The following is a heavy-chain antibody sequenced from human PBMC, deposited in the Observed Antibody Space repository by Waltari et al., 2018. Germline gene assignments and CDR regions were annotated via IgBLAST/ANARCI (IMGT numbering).Heavy chain of an antibody. CDR1: GYTFTGYY. CDR3: ARISGSITIFGVGVDAFDI. D-gene: IGHD3-3*01. Sequence: QVQLVQSGAEVQKPGASVKVSCKASGYTFTGYYMPWVRQAPGQGLEWMGWINPNSGGTNYAQKFQGRVTMTRDTSISTAYMELSRLRSDDTAVYYCARISGSITIFGVGVDAFDIWGQGTMVTVSS. J-gene: IGHJ3*02. V-gene: IGHV1-2*02. CDR2: INPNSGGT.